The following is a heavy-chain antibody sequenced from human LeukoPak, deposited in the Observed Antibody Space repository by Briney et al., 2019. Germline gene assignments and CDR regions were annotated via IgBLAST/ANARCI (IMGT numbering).Heavy chain of an antibody. D-gene: IGHD3-9*01. V-gene: IGHV3-11*01. Sequence: GGSLRLSCAASGFTFSDYYMSWIRQAPGKGLEWVSYISSSGSTIYYADSVKGRFTISRDNAKNSLYLQMNSLRAEDTAVYYCARDILTPNTYYYYYYGMDVWGQGTTVTVSS. CDR3: ARDILTPNTYYYYYYGMDV. CDR2: ISSSGSTI. J-gene: IGHJ6*02. CDR1: GFTFSDYY.